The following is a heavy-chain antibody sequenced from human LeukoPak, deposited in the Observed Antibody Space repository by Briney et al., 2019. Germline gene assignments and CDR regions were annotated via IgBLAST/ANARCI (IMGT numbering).Heavy chain of an antibody. CDR2: ITGSGGST. CDR1: GSTFSSYR. CDR3: AKATRSGSYYGEFDY. V-gene: IGHV3-23*01. Sequence: QPGGSLRLSCAASGSTFSSYRMNWVRQAPGKGLEGVSGITGSGGSTYYADSVKGRFTISRDDSKNTLYLQMNSLREDDTAVYYCAKATRSGSYYGEFDYWGQGTLVTVSS. J-gene: IGHJ4*02. D-gene: IGHD3-10*01.